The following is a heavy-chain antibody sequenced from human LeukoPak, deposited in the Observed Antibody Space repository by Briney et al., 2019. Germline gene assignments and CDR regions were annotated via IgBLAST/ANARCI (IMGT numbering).Heavy chain of an antibody. CDR1: GFSFSSYW. Sequence: GGSLRLSCAASGFSFSSYWMHWVRQAPGKGLLWVSRISIDGSTTNYADSVKGRFTISRDNAKNTLYLQMNSLRAEDTAVYYCARDRGSGSYDYWGQGTLVTVSS. J-gene: IGHJ4*02. V-gene: IGHV3-74*01. D-gene: IGHD1-26*01. CDR3: ARDRGSGSYDY. CDR2: ISIDGSTT.